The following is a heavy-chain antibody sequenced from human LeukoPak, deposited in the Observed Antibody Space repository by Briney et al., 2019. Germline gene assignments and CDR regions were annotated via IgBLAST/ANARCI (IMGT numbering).Heavy chain of an antibody. CDR2: INPNSGGT. D-gene: IGHD3-9*01. CDR3: AREVGGYDILTGYYPYALDY. V-gene: IGHV1-2*02. Sequence: GASVKVSCKASGYTFTGYYMHWVRQAPGQGLEWMGWINPNSGGTNYAQKFQGRVTMTRDTSISTAYMELSRLRSDDTAVYYCAREVGGYDILTGYYPYALDYWGQGTLVTVSS. J-gene: IGHJ4*02. CDR1: GYTFTGYY.